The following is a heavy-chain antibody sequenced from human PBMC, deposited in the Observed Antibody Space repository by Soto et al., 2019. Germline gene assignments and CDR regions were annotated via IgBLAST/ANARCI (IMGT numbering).Heavy chain of an antibody. D-gene: IGHD4-17*01. Sequence: ESLKISCECFGYNFAAYWIAWVRQMPGKGLEYMGIIYPGDSDSRYSPSFQGQVTFSADKSISTAYMQWSSLKASDTAMYYCARHGFYGDYASNYFDPWGQGTLVTVSS. J-gene: IGHJ5*02. CDR3: ARHGFYGDYASNYFDP. CDR1: GYNFAAYW. V-gene: IGHV5-51*01. CDR2: IYPGDSDS.